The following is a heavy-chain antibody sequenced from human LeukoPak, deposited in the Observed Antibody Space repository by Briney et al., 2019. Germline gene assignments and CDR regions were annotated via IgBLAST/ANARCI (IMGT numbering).Heavy chain of an antibody. Sequence: PSETLSLTLTVSRGSIRRSRYYLGWIRQPPGKGLEWIGGIYYSGDTYYNPSLKSRRVTISVDTSKNQFSLRLSSVTAADTAVYYCARHQWHYYYYMGVWGKGSTVTVSS. CDR2: IYYSGDT. D-gene: IGHD6-19*01. CDR1: RGSIRRSRYY. V-gene: IGHV4-39*01. CDR3: ARHQWHYYYYMGV. J-gene: IGHJ6*03.